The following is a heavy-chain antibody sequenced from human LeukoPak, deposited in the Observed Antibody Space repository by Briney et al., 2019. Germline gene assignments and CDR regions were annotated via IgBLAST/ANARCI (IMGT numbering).Heavy chain of an antibody. CDR3: ARDGSGFDP. V-gene: IGHV3-21*01. Sequence: PGGSLRLSWAASGFTFSSYSMNWVRHAQGTGLEWVSSISSSSSYLHYADSVQGRFTISRDNANNPLYLQKNSLRAEDPAVYYCARDGSGFDPWGPGTLVTGSS. J-gene: IGHJ5*02. CDR1: GFTFSSYS. CDR2: ISSSSSYL. D-gene: IGHD3-10*01.